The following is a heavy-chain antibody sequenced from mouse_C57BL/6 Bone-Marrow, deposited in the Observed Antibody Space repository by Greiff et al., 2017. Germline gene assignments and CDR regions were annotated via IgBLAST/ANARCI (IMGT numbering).Heavy chain of an antibody. CDR3: ASDTVVAPFAY. CDR2: ISSGSSTI. V-gene: IGHV5-17*01. D-gene: IGHD1-1*01. Sequence: EVKLMESGGGLVKPGGSLKLSCAASGFTFSDYGMHWVRQAPEKGLEWVAYISSGSSTIYYADTVKGRFTISRDNAKNTLFLQMTSLRSEDTAMYYCASDTVVAPFAYWGQGTLVTVSA. CDR1: GFTFSDYG. J-gene: IGHJ3*01.